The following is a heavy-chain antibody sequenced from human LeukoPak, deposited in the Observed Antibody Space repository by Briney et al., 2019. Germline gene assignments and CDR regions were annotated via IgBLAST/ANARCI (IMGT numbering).Heavy chain of an antibody. CDR2: INPSGGSA. CDR1: GYTFTNYY. Sequence: ASVKVSCKASGYTFTNYYMQWVRQAPGQGLEWMGIINPSGGSATYAQKFQGRVTMTRDTSTSTVYMELSSLRSEDTAVYYCARFNCGGDCYTDYWGQGTLVTVSS. D-gene: IGHD2-21*02. J-gene: IGHJ4*02. CDR3: ARFNCGGDCYTDY. V-gene: IGHV1-46*01.